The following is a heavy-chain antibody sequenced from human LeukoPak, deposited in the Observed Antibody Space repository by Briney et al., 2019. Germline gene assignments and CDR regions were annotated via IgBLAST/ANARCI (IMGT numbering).Heavy chain of an antibody. D-gene: IGHD5-12*01. CDR2: IYPGDYDT. J-gene: IGHJ4*02. CDR3: ARHSYSGYEGPFDY. Sequence: GAPLKISCNGSGYSFTSYWIGWVRQMPGKGLEWLGIIYPGDYDTRYSPSFQGQVTISADKSISTAYLQWSSLKASDTAMYYCARHSYSGYEGPFDYWGQGTLVTVSS. V-gene: IGHV5-51*01. CDR1: GYSFTSYW.